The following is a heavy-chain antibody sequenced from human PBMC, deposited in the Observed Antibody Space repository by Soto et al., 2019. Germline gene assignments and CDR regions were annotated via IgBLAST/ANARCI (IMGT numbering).Heavy chain of an antibody. CDR2: ISYDENNK. CDR1: GFTFRSYH. V-gene: IGHV3-30-3*01. Sequence: QVQLVESGGGVVQPGRSLRLSCAASGFTFRSYHMHWVRQAPGKGLEWVASISYDENNKYYTDSVKGRFIISRDNSKNTLYLQMNSLRAEDTAVYYCARAMDAAMASKDNWFDPWGQGTLVTVSS. CDR3: ARAMDAAMASKDNWFDP. J-gene: IGHJ5*02. D-gene: IGHD5-18*01.